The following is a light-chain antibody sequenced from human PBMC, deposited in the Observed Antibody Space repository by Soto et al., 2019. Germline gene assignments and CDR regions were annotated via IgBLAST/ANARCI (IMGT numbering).Light chain of an antibody. CDR3: QHRFNWPWT. V-gene: IGKV3-11*01. Sequence: EIVLTQSQRNLSLSPVEVATLXSRASQSVSNYLAWYQQKPGQAPRLLIYDASYRATGIPARFSGSGSGTDFTLTISSLEPEDFAVYYCQHRFNWPWTFGQGTKVDIK. J-gene: IGKJ1*01. CDR2: DAS. CDR1: QSVSNY.